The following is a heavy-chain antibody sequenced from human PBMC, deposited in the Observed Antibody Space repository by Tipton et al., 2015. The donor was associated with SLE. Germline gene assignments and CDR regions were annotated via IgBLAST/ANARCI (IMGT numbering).Heavy chain of an antibody. D-gene: IGHD6-13*01. J-gene: IGHJ4*02. CDR3: ARGVAATGYALYSFDY. V-gene: IGHV1-2*02. Sequence: QLVQSGAEVRKPGASVKVSCKASGYTFRGYYMHWVRQAPGQGLEWMGWINPNSDGTNYAQKFQGRVTMTRDTSISTAYMELSRLTSDDTAVYYCARGVAATGYALYSFDYWDQGSLVTVSS. CDR1: GYTFRGYY. CDR2: INPNSDGT.